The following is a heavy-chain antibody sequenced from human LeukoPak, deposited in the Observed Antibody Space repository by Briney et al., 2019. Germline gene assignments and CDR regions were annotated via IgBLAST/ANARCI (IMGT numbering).Heavy chain of an antibody. D-gene: IGHD1-26*01. J-gene: IGHJ4*02. CDR3: ARDRWEGPSYFDY. V-gene: IGHV4-30-4*01. CDR1: GGSISSGDYY. Sequence: SETLSLTCTVSGGSISSGDYYWSWIRQPLGKGLEWIGYIYYSGSTYYNPSLKSRVTISVDTSKNQFSLKLSSVTAADTAVYYCARDRWEGPSYFDYWGQGTLVTVSS. CDR2: IYYSGST.